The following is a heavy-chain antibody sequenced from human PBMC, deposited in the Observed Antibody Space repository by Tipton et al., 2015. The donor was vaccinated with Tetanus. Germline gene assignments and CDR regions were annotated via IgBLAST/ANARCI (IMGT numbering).Heavy chain of an antibody. V-gene: IGHV5-51*01. D-gene: IGHD3-9*01. CDR1: GYNFNLYW. CDR3: ARRLGPYTVDHILLFAL. J-gene: IGHJ2*01. Sequence: QSGAEVKKPGESLKISCQGSGYNFNLYWIAWVRQMPGKGLEWMGIIYPGDSDTTYSPSFQGQVTISADRSISTAYLQWSSLRPSAPAVYFCARRLGPYTVDHILLFALCGRGTLVTFFS. CDR2: IYPGDSDT.